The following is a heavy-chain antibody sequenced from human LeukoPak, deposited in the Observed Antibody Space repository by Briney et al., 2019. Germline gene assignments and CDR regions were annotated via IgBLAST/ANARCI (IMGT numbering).Heavy chain of an antibody. J-gene: IGHJ4*02. Sequence: PGGSLRLSCAASGFTFSSYWMSWVRQAPGKGLEWVSAISGCGGYTYYADSVKGRFTISGDNPKNSPYLQMNSLRAEDTAVYYCATGSFSSGWYNWGQGTLVTVSS. CDR1: GFTFSSYW. CDR2: ISGCGGYT. D-gene: IGHD6-19*01. CDR3: ATGSFSSGWYN. V-gene: IGHV3-23*01.